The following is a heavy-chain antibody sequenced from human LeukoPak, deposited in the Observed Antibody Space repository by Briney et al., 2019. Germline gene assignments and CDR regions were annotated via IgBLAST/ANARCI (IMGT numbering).Heavy chain of an antibody. V-gene: IGHV3-43*01. CDR2: ITWKSHRT. J-gene: IGHJ4*02. CDR1: GFTFDDDT. Sequence: GGSLRFSCAASGFTFDDDTMHWVRQTPGRGLEWVSFITWKSHRTHYTDSVEGRFTVSRDNSKDSLYLQMNSLRTEDTGLYHCASEVGYRSLGYLGQGTLVTVSS. CDR3: ASEVGYRSLGY. D-gene: IGHD3-3*01.